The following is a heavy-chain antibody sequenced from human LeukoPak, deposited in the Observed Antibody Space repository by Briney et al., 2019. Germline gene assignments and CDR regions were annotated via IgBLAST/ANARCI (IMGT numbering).Heavy chain of an antibody. CDR3: ARVQYSSSSGRLSY. D-gene: IGHD6-6*01. J-gene: IGHJ4*02. V-gene: IGHV3-23*01. CDR2: ISGSGGST. CDR1: GFTFSSYA. Sequence: GGSLRLSCAASGFTFSSYAMSWVRQAPGKGLEWVSAISGSGGSTYYADSVKGRFTISRDNAKNSLYLQMNSLRAEDTAVYYCARVQYSSSSGRLSYWGQGTLVTVSS.